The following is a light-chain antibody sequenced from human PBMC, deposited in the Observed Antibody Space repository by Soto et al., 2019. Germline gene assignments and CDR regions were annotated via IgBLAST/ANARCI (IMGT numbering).Light chain of an antibody. Sequence: MQMTQSPSTLSASLGDRVSITCRASQSISTWLAWYQQKPGKAPELLIYKASTLEGGVSSRFSGSGSGTEFTLTISSLQPDDFATYYCQQYKASWTFGQGTKVDIK. CDR3: QQYKASWT. CDR2: KAS. V-gene: IGKV1-5*03. J-gene: IGKJ1*01. CDR1: QSISTW.